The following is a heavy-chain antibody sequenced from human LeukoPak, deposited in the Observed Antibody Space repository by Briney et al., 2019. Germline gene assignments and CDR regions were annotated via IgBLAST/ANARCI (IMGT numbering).Heavy chain of an antibody. CDR3: AKDSSMVRGDYDYFDY. J-gene: IGHJ4*02. Sequence: QPGGSLRLSCAASGFTFSSYAMSWVRQAPGKGLEWVSAISGSGGSTYYADSVKGRFTISRDNSKNTLYLQMSSLRAEDTAVYYCAKDSSMVRGDYDYFDYWGQGTLVTVSS. D-gene: IGHD3-10*01. CDR2: ISGSGGST. CDR1: GFTFSSYA. V-gene: IGHV3-23*01.